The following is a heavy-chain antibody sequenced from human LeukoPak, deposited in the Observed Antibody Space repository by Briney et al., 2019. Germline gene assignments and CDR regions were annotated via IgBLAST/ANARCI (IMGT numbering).Heavy chain of an antibody. Sequence: SETLSLTCAVSGSSIISDYYWGWVRQPPGKGLEWIGNIHHSRNTYYNPSLKSRVTISVDTSKNQFSLKLSSVTAADTAVYHCARAGYGYGNYFAYWGQGTLVTVSS. CDR3: ARAGYGYGNYFAY. V-gene: IGHV4-38-2*01. J-gene: IGHJ4*02. CDR2: IHHSRNT. CDR1: GSSIISDYY. D-gene: IGHD5-18*01.